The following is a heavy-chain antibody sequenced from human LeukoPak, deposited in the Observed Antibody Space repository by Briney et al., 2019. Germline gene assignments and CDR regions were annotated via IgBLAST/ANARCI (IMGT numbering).Heavy chain of an antibody. J-gene: IGHJ4*02. V-gene: IGHV1-3*01. CDR1: GYTFTGYY. Sequence: ASVKVSCKASGYTFTGYYMHWVRQAPGQGLEWMGWINAGNGNTKYSQKFQGRVTITRDTSASSAYMELSSLRSEDTAVYFCARGGSGSYYIFDCWGQGTLVTVSS. CDR2: INAGNGNT. CDR3: ARGGSGSYYIFDC. D-gene: IGHD1-26*01.